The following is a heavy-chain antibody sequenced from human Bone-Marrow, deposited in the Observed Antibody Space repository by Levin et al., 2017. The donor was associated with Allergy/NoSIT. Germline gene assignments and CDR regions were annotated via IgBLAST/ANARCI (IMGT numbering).Heavy chain of an antibody. J-gene: IGHJ6*02. Sequence: ASVKVSCKASGGTFSSYAISWVRQAPGQGLEWMGGIIPIFGTANYAQKFQGRVTITADESTSTAYMELSSLRSEDTAVYYCARGDIVVVPAAIPNKNYYYYYGMDVWGQGTTVTVSS. V-gene: IGHV1-69*13. CDR3: ARGDIVVVPAAIPNKNYYYYYGMDV. CDR2: IIPIFGTA. D-gene: IGHD2-2*02. CDR1: GGTFSSYA.